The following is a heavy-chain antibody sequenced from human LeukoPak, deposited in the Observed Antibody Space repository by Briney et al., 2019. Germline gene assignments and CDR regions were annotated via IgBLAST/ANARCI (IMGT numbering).Heavy chain of an antibody. CDR3: ARDNIVGYDILTGYPYGYFDY. CDR2: ISSSGSTI. V-gene: IGHV3-48*03. CDR1: GFTFSTYS. Sequence: GGSLRLSCAASGFTFSTYSMSWVRQAPGKGLEWVSYISSSGSTIYYADSVEGRFTISRDNAKNSLYLQMNSLRAENTAVYYCARDNIVGYDILTGYPYGYFDYWGQGTLVTVSS. D-gene: IGHD3-9*01. J-gene: IGHJ4*02.